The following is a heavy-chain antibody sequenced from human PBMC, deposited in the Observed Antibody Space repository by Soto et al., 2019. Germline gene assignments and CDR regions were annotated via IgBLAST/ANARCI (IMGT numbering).Heavy chain of an antibody. CDR2: IYYSGST. J-gene: IGHJ6*03. CDR1: GGSISSYY. Sequence: SETLSLTCTVSGGSISSYYWSWIRQPPGKGLEWIGYIYYSGSTNYNPSLKSRVTISVDTSKNQFSLKLSSVTAADTAVYYCAREAEYQLPNRGEYYYYYMDVWGKGTTVTVSS. D-gene: IGHD2-2*01. CDR3: AREAEYQLPNRGEYYYYYMDV. V-gene: IGHV4-59*01.